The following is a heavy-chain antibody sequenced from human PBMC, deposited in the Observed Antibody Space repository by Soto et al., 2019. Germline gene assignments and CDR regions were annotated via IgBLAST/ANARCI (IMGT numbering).Heavy chain of an antibody. CDR2: IKSRAEGETK. Sequence: EMHLVDSGGGLVQPGGSLRLSCAASRFTFSHAWMSWVRQAPGMGLEWVGRIKSRAEGETKDYGAPVRGRFTISRDDSKNTLYLQMNSLKTEDTAIYYCTVIKRRDQYSTSGYRFVPWGPGTLVTVSS. CDR3: TVIKRRDQYSTSGYRFVP. J-gene: IGHJ5*02. D-gene: IGHD6-6*01. V-gene: IGHV3-15*01. CDR1: RFTFSHAW.